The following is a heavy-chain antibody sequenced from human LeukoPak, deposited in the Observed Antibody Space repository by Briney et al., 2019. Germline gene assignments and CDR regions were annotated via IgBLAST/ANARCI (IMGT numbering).Heavy chain of an antibody. V-gene: IGHV3-64*04. D-gene: IGHD7-27*01. CDR3: ARDFWGGLGTDAFDI. J-gene: IGHJ3*02. Sequence: GGSLRLSCSASGFTFSTYPMHWVRQAPGRGLEYVSSISSDGDSTYYADSVKGRFTISRDNSKNTLYLQMNSLRAEDTAVYYCARDFWGGLGTDAFDIWGQGTMVTVSP. CDR2: ISSDGDST. CDR1: GFTFSTYP.